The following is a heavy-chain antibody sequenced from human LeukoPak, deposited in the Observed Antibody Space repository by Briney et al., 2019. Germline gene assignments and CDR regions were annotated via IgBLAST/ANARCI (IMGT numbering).Heavy chain of an antibody. CDR2: IYHSGST. CDR3: ARASSTWYYGAFDP. V-gene: IGHV4-4*02. Sequence: SETLSLTCAVSGGPISSSNWWSWVRQPSGKGLEWIGEIYHSGSTNYNPSLKSRVTISLDTSMKQLSLKLNSVTAADTAVYYCARASSTWYYGAFDPWGHGTLVTVSS. D-gene: IGHD6-13*01. CDR1: GGPISSSNW. J-gene: IGHJ5*02.